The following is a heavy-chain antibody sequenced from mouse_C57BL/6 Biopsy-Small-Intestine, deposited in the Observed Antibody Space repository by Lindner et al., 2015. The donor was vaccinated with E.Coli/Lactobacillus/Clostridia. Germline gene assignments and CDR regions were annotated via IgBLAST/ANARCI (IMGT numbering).Heavy chain of an antibody. CDR1: GYSFTDYN. Sequence: VQLQESGPELVKPGASVKISCKASGYSFTDYNVNWVRQSNGKSLEWIGIINTHYGTTDYNQNFKGKATLTVDQSSSTAYMQLNSLTSEDSSVYYCARSGDSSFAYWGQGTLVTVSA. D-gene: IGHD3-3*01. CDR2: INTHYGTT. V-gene: IGHV1-39*01. CDR3: ARSGDSSFAY. J-gene: IGHJ3*01.